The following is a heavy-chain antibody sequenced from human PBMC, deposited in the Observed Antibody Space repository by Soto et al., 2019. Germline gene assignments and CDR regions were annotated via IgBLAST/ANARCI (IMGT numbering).Heavy chain of an antibody. CDR3: LRVVEAHHRQHASES. CDR1: VCCIGNRHSF. D-gene: IGHD3-22*01. V-gene: IGHV4-39*01. CDR2: VYYSGVA. J-gene: IGHJ5*02. Sequence: SWSXALTCYVAVCCIGNRHSFWCWVRQPPGKGLEFIGSVYYSGVAYYSPSLKSRVNVSVDTSKNQLSLRVNSVTAADTAVYYCLRVVEAHHRQHASESWGPGILV.